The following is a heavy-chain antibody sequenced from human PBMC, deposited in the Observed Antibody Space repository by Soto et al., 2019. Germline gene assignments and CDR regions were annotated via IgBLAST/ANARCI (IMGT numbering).Heavy chain of an antibody. CDR2: IIPIFGTA. D-gene: IGHD3-22*01. CDR3: ARDKNYYDSSGYYLDY. CDR1: GGTFNSYT. V-gene: IGHV1-69*13. Sequence: SVKVSCKTSGGTFNSYTISWVRQAPGQGLEWMGGIIPIFGTANYAQKFQGRVTITADESTSTAHVELSSLRSEDTAVYYCARDKNYYDSSGYYLDYWGQGTLVTVSS. J-gene: IGHJ4*02.